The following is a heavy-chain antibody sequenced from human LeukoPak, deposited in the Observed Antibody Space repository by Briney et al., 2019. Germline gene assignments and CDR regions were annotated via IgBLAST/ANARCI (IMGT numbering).Heavy chain of an antibody. CDR2: IKSKSDGGTT. J-gene: IGHJ6*03. Sequence: KPGGSLRLSCAASGFTFSSVWMNWVRQAPGKGLEWVGRIKSKSDGGTTDYAAPVKGRFTISRDDSKNTLYLQMNSLKTGDTAVYYCTTAFYFRYYMDVWGKGTTVTVSS. CDR3: TTAFYFRYYMDV. CDR1: GFTFSSVW. V-gene: IGHV3-15*01. D-gene: IGHD2/OR15-2a*01.